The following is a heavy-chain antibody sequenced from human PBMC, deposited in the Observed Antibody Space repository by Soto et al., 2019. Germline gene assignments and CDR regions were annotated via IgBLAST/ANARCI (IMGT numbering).Heavy chain of an antibody. V-gene: IGHV3-33*01. Sequence: QVQLVESGGGVVQPGRSLRLSCAASGFTFSSYGMHWVRQAPGKGLEWVAGIWYDGSNKYYADSVKGRFTISRDNSKNTLYLQMNSLRAEDTAVYYCARDPPEYCSGGSCYSGALDYWGQGTLVTVSS. CDR1: GFTFSSYG. CDR2: IWYDGSNK. CDR3: ARDPPEYCSGGSCYSGALDY. D-gene: IGHD2-15*01. J-gene: IGHJ4*02.